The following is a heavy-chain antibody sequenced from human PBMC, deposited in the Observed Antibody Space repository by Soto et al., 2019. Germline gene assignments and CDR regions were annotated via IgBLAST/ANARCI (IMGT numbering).Heavy chain of an antibody. CDR3: ARGLKGGVGMSFDY. CDR1: GGTFSSYA. V-gene: IGHV1-69*01. Sequence: QVQLVQSGAEVKKPGSSVKVSCKASGGTFSSYAISWVRQAPGQGLEWMGGIIPIFGTANYAQKFQGRVTITADESTSTAYMELSCLRSEDTAVYYCARGLKGGVGMSFDYWGQGTLVTVSS. D-gene: IGHD7-27*01. J-gene: IGHJ4*02. CDR2: IIPIFGTA.